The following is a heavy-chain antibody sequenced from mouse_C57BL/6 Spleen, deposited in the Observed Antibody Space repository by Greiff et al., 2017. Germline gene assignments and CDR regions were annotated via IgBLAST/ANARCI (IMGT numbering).Heavy chain of an antibody. D-gene: IGHD2-3*01. Sequence: EVKLQESGPELVKPGASVKMSCKASGYTFTDYNMHWVKQSHGKSLEWIGYINPNNGGTSYNQKFTGKATLTVNKSSSTAYMELRSLTSEDSAVYYCARTLDGYSPWFAYWGQGTLVTVSA. CDR1: GYTFTDYN. CDR2: INPNNGGT. J-gene: IGHJ3*01. CDR3: ARTLDGYSPWFAY. V-gene: IGHV1-22*01.